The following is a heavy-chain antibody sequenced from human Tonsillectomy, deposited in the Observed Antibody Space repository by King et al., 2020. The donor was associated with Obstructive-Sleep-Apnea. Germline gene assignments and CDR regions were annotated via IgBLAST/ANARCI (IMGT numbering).Heavy chain of an antibody. J-gene: IGHJ6*02. V-gene: IGHV3-23*04. CDR3: AKDRLGGYYDSSGNSLNGYYYYYGMDV. Sequence: VQLVESGGGLVQPGGSLRLSCAASGFTFSSYAMNWVRQAPGKGLEWVSSISGSGGSTYYADSVKGRFSISRDNSKNTLYLQMNSLRAEDTAVYYCAKDRLGGYYDSSGNSLNGYYYYYGMDVWGQGTTVTVSS. D-gene: IGHD3-22*01. CDR1: GFTFSSYA. CDR2: ISGSGGST.